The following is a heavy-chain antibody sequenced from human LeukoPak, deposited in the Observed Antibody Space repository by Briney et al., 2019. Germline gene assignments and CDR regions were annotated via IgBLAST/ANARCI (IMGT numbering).Heavy chain of an antibody. D-gene: IGHD3-16*01. CDR2: ISGDGRGT. J-gene: IGHJ3*02. CDR1: GFIFTDYW. CDR3: AKTSYGGAEAFDI. V-gene: IGHV3-74*01. Sequence: GGSLRLSCAASGFIFTDYWMHWVRQGPGKELVWVARISGDGRGTTYVDSVKGRFTISRDNSKNTLYLQMNSLRAEDTAVYYCAKTSYGGAEAFDIWGQGTMVTVSS.